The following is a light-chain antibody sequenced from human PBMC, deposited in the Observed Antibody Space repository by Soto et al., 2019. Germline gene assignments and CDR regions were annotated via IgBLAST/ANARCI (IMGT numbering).Light chain of an antibody. V-gene: IGKV1-39*01. Sequence: DIQMTQSPSSLSASVGDRVTITCRASRSISSYLNWYQQKPGKAPKLLIYAASSLQSGVPSRLSGSGSGTDFTLAINSMQPEDFATYYCQQSYSTLKTFGQGTKV. J-gene: IGKJ1*01. CDR3: QQSYSTLKT. CDR1: RSISSY. CDR2: AAS.